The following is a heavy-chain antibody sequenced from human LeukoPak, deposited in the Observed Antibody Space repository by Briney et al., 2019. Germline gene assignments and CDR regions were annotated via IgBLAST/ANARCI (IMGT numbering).Heavy chain of an antibody. D-gene: IGHD1-26*01. Sequence: ASVKVSCKASGGTFSSDAISWVRQAPGQGLEWMGWISAYNGNTNYAQKLQGRVTMTTDTSTSTAYMELRSLRSDDTAVYYCARGYSGYHDAFDIWGQGTMVTVSS. CDR2: ISAYNGNT. CDR3: ARGYSGYHDAFDI. V-gene: IGHV1-18*01. J-gene: IGHJ3*02. CDR1: GGTFSSDA.